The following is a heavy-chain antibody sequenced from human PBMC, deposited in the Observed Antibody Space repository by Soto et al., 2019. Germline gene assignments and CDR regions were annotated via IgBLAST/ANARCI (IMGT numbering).Heavy chain of an antibody. D-gene: IGHD3-10*02. CDR1: GFTFSAYS. V-gene: IGHV3-21*01. Sequence: GGSLRLSCAASGFTFSAYSMSWVRQAPGKGLEWVSSISDGSSKTDYADSVKGRFTISRDNAENSLYLQMNSLRAEDAAVYYCAIPPLDAVHYYHYYPMDVWGKGTTVTVSS. J-gene: IGHJ6*03. CDR3: AIPPLDAVHYYHYYPMDV. CDR2: ISDGSSKT.